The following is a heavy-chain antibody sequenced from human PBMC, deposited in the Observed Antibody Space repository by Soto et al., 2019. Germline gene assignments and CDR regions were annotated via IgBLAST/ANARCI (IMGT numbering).Heavy chain of an antibody. CDR2: ISTSGSST. D-gene: IGHD1-26*01. CDR3: ANLAKNYYHYIDV. CDR1: GFSFSDYY. J-gene: IGHJ6*03. V-gene: IGHV3-11*01. Sequence: GGSLRLSCAASGFSFSDYYMSWIRLAPGKGLEWVSLISTSGSSTDYADSVKGRFTISRDNAKNSLSLQMNSLRAEDTAVYYCANLAKNYYHYIDVWGKGTTVTVSS.